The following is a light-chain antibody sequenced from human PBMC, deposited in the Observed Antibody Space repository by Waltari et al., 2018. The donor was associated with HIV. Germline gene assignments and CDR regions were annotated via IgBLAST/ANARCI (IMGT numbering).Light chain of an antibody. CDR3: CSDTTTNNLVL. Sequence: QTALPQPASVSGSPGQALTISCTGTSSDVSSHSYVSWYQHNPGKVPRLLIYEVSNRPSGVPRRFSGSKSGNTASLTISGLQAEDEADYYCCSDTTTNNLVLFGGGTKLTVL. CDR1: SSDVSSHSY. J-gene: IGLJ2*01. CDR2: EVS. V-gene: IGLV2-14*01.